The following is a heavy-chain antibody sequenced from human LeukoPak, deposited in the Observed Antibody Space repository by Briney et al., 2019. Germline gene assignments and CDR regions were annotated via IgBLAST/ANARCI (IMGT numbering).Heavy chain of an antibody. CDR1: GFTFSSYG. CDR2: IHHDGSNK. CDR3: ARPRLEYCSGGSCFDAFDI. V-gene: IGHV3-30*02. J-gene: IGHJ3*02. D-gene: IGHD2-15*01. Sequence: GGSLRLSCAASGFTFSSYGMHWARQAPGKGLDWVAFIHHDGSNKYYADSVKGRFTISRDNSKNTLFLQMNSLTAEDTAIYSCARPRLEYCSGGSCFDAFDIWGQGTMVTVSS.